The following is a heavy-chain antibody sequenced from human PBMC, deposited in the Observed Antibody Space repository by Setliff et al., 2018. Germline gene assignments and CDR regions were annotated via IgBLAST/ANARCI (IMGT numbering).Heavy chain of an antibody. J-gene: IGHJ6*03. CDR2: INPRAGTT. V-gene: IGHV1-46*04. CDR3: AREGVDTRSSTDYRYYMDV. D-gene: IGHD5-18*01. CDR1: GYTFTNYY. Sequence: ASVKVSCKASGYTFTNYYINWVRQAPGQGLEWMGIINPRAGTTSYAQKLQDRVTIITDESTSTAYMELSSLRTEDTAVYYCAREGVDTRSSTDYRYYMDVWGKGTTVTVSS.